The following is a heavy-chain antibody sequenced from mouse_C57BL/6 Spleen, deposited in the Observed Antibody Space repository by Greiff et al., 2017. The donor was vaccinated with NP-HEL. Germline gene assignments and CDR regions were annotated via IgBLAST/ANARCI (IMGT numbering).Heavy chain of an antibody. J-gene: IGHJ2*01. CDR3: ARLDYYGSSPFDY. CDR2: IYPGDGDT. CDR1: GYAFSSYW. V-gene: IGHV1-80*01. D-gene: IGHD1-1*01. Sequence: QVQLKESGAELVKPGASVKISCKASGYAFSSYWMNWVKQRPGKGLEWIGQIYPGDGDTNYNGKFKGKATLTADKSSSTAYMQLSSLTSEDSAVYFCARLDYYGSSPFDYWGQGTTLTVSS.